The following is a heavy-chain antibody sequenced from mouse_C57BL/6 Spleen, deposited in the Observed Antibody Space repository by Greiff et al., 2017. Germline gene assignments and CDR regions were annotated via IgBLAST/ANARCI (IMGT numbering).Heavy chain of an antibody. Sequence: QVQLKQPGAELVRPGSSMKLSCKASGYTFTSYWMHWVKQRPIQGLEWIGNIDPSDSETHYNQKFKDKATLTVDKSSSTAYMQLSSLTSEDSAVYYCARAAGYDYLYYFDYWGQGTTLTVSS. CDR3: ARAAGYDYLYYFDY. J-gene: IGHJ2*01. V-gene: IGHV1-52*01. D-gene: IGHD2-4*01. CDR1: GYTFTSYW. CDR2: IDPSDSET.